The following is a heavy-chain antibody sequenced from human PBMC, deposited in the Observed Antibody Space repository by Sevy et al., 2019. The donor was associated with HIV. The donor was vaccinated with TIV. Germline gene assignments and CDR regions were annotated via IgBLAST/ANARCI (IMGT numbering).Heavy chain of an antibody. Sequence: GGSLRLSCAASGFTFTTYAMHWVRQAPGKGLEWVAVISNDGDNKSYTDSVKGRFTISRDNSKNTLYLQMNSLRAEDTAVYYCAKDPRYYDSSGYYSWFDPWGQGTLVTVSS. V-gene: IGHV3-30*07. CDR1: GFTFTTYA. D-gene: IGHD3-22*01. J-gene: IGHJ5*02. CDR3: AKDPRYYDSSGYYSWFDP. CDR2: ISNDGDNK.